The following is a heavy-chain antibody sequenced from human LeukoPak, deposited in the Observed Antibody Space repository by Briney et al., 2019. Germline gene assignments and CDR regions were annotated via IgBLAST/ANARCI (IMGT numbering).Heavy chain of an antibody. J-gene: IGHJ4*02. CDR3: ARGKSISGSYNY. D-gene: IGHD1-26*01. CDR1: GGTFGSYA. CDR2: IIPIFGTA. Sequence: GASVKVSCKASGGTFGSYAISWVRQAPGQGLEWMGGIIPIFGTANYAQKFQGRVTITTDESTSTAYMELSSLRSENTAVYYCARGKSISGSYNYWGQGTLVTVSS. V-gene: IGHV1-69*05.